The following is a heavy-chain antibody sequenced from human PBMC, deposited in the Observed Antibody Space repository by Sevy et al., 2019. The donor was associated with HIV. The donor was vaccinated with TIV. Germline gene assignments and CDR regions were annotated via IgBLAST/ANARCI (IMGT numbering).Heavy chain of an antibody. J-gene: IGHJ4*02. CDR3: NWLRGFCGGDCFSS. CDR1: GDTFADAW. D-gene: IGHD2-21*01. V-gene: IGHV3-15*01. Sequence: GGSLRLSCAASGDTFADAWMSWVRQAPGKGLEWIGRIKSKGSGETKDYAVPVQGRFTLSRDDSKSTVYLQMNSMKSEDTAVSFCNWLRGFCGGDCFSSWGQGTLVTVSS. CDR2: IKSKGSGETK.